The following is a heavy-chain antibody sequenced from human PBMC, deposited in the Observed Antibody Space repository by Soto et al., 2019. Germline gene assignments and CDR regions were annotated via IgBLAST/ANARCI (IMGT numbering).Heavy chain of an antibody. CDR2: ISGSGGST. J-gene: IGHJ4*02. V-gene: IGHV3-23*01. CDR1: GFTFSSYA. Sequence: EVQLLESGGGLVQPGGSLRLSCAASGFTFSSYAMSWVRQAPGRGLEWVSAISGSGGSTYYADSVKGRFTISRDNSKNTLYVQRNGLRDEDTAVYYWGKDGPGYSGGGCGSWGQGPLVTVSS. D-gene: IGHD6-19*01. CDR3: GKDGPGYSGGGCGS.